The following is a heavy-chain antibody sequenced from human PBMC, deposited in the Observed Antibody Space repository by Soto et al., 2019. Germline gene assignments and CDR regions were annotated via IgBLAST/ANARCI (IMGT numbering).Heavy chain of an antibody. V-gene: IGHV3-74*01. J-gene: IGHJ6*02. D-gene: IGHD2-15*01. CDR3: ARAGYCSGGSCYNAYYYGMDV. CDR1: GLTFSYYW. CDR2: IHSDGSST. Sequence: GGSLRLSWAAAGLTFSYYWMHWVRQAPGQGLVWVSRIHSDGSSTTYADSVKGRFTISRDNAKNTLYLQMNSLRAGDTAVYYCARAGYCSGGSCYNAYYYGMDVWGQGTTVTVSS.